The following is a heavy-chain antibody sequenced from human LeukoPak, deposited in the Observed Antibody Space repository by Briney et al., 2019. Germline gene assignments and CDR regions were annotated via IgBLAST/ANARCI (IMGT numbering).Heavy chain of an antibody. V-gene: IGHV3-23*01. Sequence: GGSLRLSCAASGFTFSSYAMSWVRQAPGKGLEGVSAISGSGGSTYSADSVKGRFTISRDNSKNTLYLQMNSLRAEDTAVYYCAKSVRYYFDYWGQGTLVTVSS. CDR3: AKSVRYYFDY. CDR1: GFTFSSYA. CDR2: ISGSGGST. J-gene: IGHJ4*02. D-gene: IGHD2-8*01.